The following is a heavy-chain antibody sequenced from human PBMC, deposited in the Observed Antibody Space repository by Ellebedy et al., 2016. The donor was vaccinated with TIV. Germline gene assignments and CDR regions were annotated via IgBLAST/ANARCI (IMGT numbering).Heavy chain of an antibody. Sequence: PGGSLRLSCAASGFTFSSYAMSWVRQAPGKGLEWVSAISGSGGSTYYADSVKGRCTISRDNSKNALYLQMNSLRAEDTAVYYCAAAGTDAFDIWGQGTMVTVSS. D-gene: IGHD6-13*01. CDR2: ISGSGGST. CDR1: GFTFSSYA. J-gene: IGHJ3*02. CDR3: AAAGTDAFDI. V-gene: IGHV3-23*01.